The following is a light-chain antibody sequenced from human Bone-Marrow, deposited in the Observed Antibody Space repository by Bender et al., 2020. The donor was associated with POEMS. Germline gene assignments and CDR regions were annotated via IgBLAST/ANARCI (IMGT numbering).Light chain of an antibody. CDR3: CSFAISSTYV. CDR1: SSDIGNYNF. J-gene: IGLJ1*01. CDR2: EVN. Sequence: QSALTQPASVSGSPGQSITISCTGTSSDIGNYNFVSWYQQYPGKAPKLMIYEVNKWPSGVSNRFSGSKSGNTASLTISGLQAEDEADYFCCSFAISSTYVFGTGTKVTVL. V-gene: IGLV2-23*02.